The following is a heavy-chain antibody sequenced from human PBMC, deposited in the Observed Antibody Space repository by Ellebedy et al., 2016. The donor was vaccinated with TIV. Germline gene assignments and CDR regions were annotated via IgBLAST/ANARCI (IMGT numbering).Heavy chain of an antibody. CDR1: GFTFSSYW. V-gene: IGHV3-7*01. J-gene: IGHJ4*02. D-gene: IGHD4-23*01. CDR3: GREARGVNS. Sequence: GGSLRLSXAASGFTFSSYWMSWVRQTPGKGLEWVANIKQDGTEKYYVDSVKGRFTISRDNAKNSLYLQMNSLRAEDTAVFYCGREARGVNSWGQGTLVTVSS. CDR2: IKQDGTEK.